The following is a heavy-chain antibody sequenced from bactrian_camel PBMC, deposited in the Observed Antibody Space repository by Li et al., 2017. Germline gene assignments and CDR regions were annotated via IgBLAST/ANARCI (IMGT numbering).Heavy chain of an antibody. CDR3: AADGKSERGLYGCYSGSWFGY. Sequence: QLVESGGGSVQAGGSLRLSCKVSGHSRGSNCVGWYRLPPGRAPAEREGIAAIRRDGGETWYAASVKGRFTIAKGQAKHTLYLQMNSLKPDDTATYYCAADGKSERGLYGCYSGSWFGYWGQGTQVTVS. CDR2: IRRDGGET. J-gene: IGHJ4*01. D-gene: IGHD3*01. CDR1: GHSRGSNC. V-gene: IGHV3S32*01.